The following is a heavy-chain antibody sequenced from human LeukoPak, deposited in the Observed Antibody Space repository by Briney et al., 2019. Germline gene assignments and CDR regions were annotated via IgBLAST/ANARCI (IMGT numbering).Heavy chain of an antibody. Sequence: SQTLSLTCTVSGGSISGGGYYWSWIRQHPGKGLEWIGYIYYSGSTYYNPSLKSRVNISVDTSKNQFSLKLSSVTAADTAVYHCARMVRGVIGGGFDYWGQGTLVTVSS. CDR2: IYYSGST. CDR3: ARMVRGVIGGGFDY. D-gene: IGHD3-10*01. V-gene: IGHV4-31*03. CDR1: GGSISGGGYY. J-gene: IGHJ4*02.